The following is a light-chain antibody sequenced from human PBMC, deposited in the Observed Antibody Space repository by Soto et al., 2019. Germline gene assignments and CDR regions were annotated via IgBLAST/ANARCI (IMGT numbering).Light chain of an antibody. J-gene: IGLJ1*01. CDR2: DVS. CDR3: GSYTTSSNYV. Sequence: QSALTQPASVSGSPGQSITISCTGTSSDVGAYNYVSWYQQHPGKAPKLMIYDVSHRPSGVFHRFSGSKSGNTASLTISGIQAEDEADYYCGSYTTSSNYVFGTGTKVTVL. V-gene: IGLV2-14*01. CDR1: SSDVGAYNY.